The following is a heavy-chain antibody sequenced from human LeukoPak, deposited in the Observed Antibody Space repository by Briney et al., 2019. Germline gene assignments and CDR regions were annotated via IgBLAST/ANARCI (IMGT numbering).Heavy chain of an antibody. CDR2: IDNAGSIT. J-gene: IGHJ4*02. Sequence: GGSLRLSCAASGFTFSNYWIHWVRQAPGKGLVWVSRIDNAGSITTYADSVKGRFTISRDNSKNTLYLQMNSLRTEDTAVYYCARGIEAAAGNDYWGQGTLVTVSS. V-gene: IGHV3-74*03. CDR1: GFTFSNYW. D-gene: IGHD6-13*01. CDR3: ARGIEAAAGNDY.